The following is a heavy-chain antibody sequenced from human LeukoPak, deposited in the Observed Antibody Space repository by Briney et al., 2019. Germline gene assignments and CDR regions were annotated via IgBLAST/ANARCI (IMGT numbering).Heavy chain of an antibody. J-gene: IGHJ3*02. D-gene: IGHD3-16*02. CDR1: GGSFSGYY. CDR2: INHSGST. Sequence: SETLSLTCAVYGGSFSGYYWGWIRQPPGKGLEWIGEINHSGSTNYNPSLKSRVTISVDTSKNQFSLKLSSVTAADTAVYYCATRFVHYDYIWGSYRPGAFDIWGQGTMVTVSS. V-gene: IGHV4-34*01. CDR3: ATRFVHYDYIWGSYRPGAFDI.